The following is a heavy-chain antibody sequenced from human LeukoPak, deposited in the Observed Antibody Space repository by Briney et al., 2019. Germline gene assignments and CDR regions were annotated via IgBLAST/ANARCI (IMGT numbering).Heavy chain of an antibody. CDR1: GYTFTSYY. V-gene: IGHV1-46*01. CDR3: ARDDGGPPAYIDY. CDR2: INPSGGST. J-gene: IGHJ4*02. D-gene: IGHD3-3*01. Sequence: PGASVKVSCKASGYTFTSYYMHWVRQAPGPGLEWMGIINPSGGSTSYAQKFEGRVTMTRDTSTSTVYMELSSLKSEDTAVYYCARDDGGPPAYIDYWGQGTPVTVSS.